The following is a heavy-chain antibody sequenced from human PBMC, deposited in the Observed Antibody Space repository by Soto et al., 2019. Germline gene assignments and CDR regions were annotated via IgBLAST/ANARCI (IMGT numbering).Heavy chain of an antibody. CDR3: AREGTYYDYVWGSYRTLDY. CDR2: IIPIFGTA. V-gene: IGHV1-69*06. Sequence: SVKVSCKASGGTFSSYAISWVRQAPGQGLEWVGGIIPIFGTANYAQKFQGRVTNTADKSTSTAYMELSSLRSEDTAVYYCAREGTYYDYVWGSYRTLDYWGQGTLVTVSS. D-gene: IGHD3-16*02. J-gene: IGHJ4*02. CDR1: GGTFSSYA.